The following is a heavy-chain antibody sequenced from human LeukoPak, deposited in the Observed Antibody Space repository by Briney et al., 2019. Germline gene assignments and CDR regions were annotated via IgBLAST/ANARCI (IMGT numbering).Heavy chain of an antibody. CDR1: GGSISSHY. CDR2: IYYSGST. V-gene: IGHV4-59*11. Sequence: SETLSLTCTVSGGSISSHYWSWIRQPPGKGLEWIGYIYYSGSTNYNPSLKSRVTISVDTSKNQFSLKLSSVTAADTAVYYCARTDFRFDFWSGYYYNWFDPWGQGTLVTLSS. CDR3: ARTDFRFDFWSGYYYNWFDP. D-gene: IGHD3-3*01. J-gene: IGHJ5*02.